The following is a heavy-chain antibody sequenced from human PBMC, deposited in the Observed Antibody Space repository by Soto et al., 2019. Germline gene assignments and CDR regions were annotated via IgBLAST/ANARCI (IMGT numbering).Heavy chain of an antibody. D-gene: IGHD2-8*01. CDR2: IIPILGTT. V-gene: IGHV1-69*01. Sequence: QVQLLQSGTELREPGSSVTISCTPSGGTFVSSAFAWVRQAPGGRIEWMGGIIPILGTTKYAEKFLGRLTIRADDSSRTAYLELSSLTVDDTAVYFCAKKNPHGDSNKAWLDPWGQGTLVTVST. J-gene: IGHJ5*02. CDR3: AKKNPHGDSNKAWLDP. CDR1: GGTFVSSA.